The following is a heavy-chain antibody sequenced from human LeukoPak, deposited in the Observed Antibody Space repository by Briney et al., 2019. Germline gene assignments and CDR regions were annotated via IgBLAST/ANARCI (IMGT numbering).Heavy chain of an antibody. CDR2: INSDGSTT. J-gene: IGHJ4*02. CDR1: GFSLETDW. V-gene: IGHV3-74*01. CDR3: GGGGYLLDY. D-gene: IGHD1-26*01. Sequence: GGSLRLSCAASGFSLETDWMNWVRQAPGKGLVWVSRINSDGSTTTYADSVKGRSTISRDNAKNTLYLQMNSLRAEDTAVYYCGGGGYLLDYWGQGTLVTVSS.